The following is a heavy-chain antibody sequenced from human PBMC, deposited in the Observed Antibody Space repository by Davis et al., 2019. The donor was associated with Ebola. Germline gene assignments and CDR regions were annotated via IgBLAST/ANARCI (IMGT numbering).Heavy chain of an antibody. CDR2: ISYDGSNK. J-gene: IGHJ3*02. Sequence: GESLKISCAASGFTFSSYAMHWVRQAPGKGLEWVAVISYDGSNKYYADSVKGRFTISRDNAKNSLYLQMNSLRAEDTAVYYCARERESYCGGDCYSADAFDIWGQGTMVTVSS. V-gene: IGHV3-30-3*01. CDR1: GFTFSSYA. D-gene: IGHD2-21*02. CDR3: ARERESYCGGDCYSADAFDI.